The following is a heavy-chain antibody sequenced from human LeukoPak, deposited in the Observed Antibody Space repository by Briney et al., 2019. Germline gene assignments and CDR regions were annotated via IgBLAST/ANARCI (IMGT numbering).Heavy chain of an antibody. CDR3: AKSSGGRWLQSFDY. Sequence: GGSLRLSCAASGFTFDDYAMHWGRQAPGKGLEWVSGISWNSGSIGYADSVKGRFTISRDNAKNSLYLQMNSLRAEDTALYYCAKSSGGRWLQSFDYWGQGILVTVSS. CDR2: ISWNSGSI. J-gene: IGHJ4*02. CDR1: GFTFDDYA. V-gene: IGHV3-9*01. D-gene: IGHD5-24*01.